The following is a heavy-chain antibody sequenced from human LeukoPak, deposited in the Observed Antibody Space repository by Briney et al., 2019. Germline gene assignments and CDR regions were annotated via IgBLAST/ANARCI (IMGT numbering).Heavy chain of an antibody. D-gene: IGHD6-13*01. CDR1: GYSFTSYW. CDR3: ARIRLVGSSRDRFDY. CDR2: IYPGDSDT. J-gene: IGHJ4*02. V-gene: IGHV5-51*01. Sequence: GESLKISCKGSGYSFTSYWIGWVRPMPGKGLGWMGIIYPGDSDTRYSPSFQGQVTISADKSISTAYLQWSSLKASDTAMYYCARIRLVGSSRDRFDYWGQGTLVTVSS.